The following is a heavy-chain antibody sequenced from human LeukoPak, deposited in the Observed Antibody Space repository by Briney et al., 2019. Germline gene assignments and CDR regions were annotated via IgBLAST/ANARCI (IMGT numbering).Heavy chain of an antibody. Sequence: PGGSLRLSCAASGFTFSSYAMSWVRQAPGKGLEWVSAISGSGGSTYYADSVKGRFTISRDNSKNTLYLQMNSLRAEDTAVYYCAKDYVWGSYRQTGALDIWGQGTMVTVSS. D-gene: IGHD3-16*02. V-gene: IGHV3-23*01. CDR1: GFTFSSYA. J-gene: IGHJ3*02. CDR3: AKDYVWGSYRQTGALDI. CDR2: ISGSGGST.